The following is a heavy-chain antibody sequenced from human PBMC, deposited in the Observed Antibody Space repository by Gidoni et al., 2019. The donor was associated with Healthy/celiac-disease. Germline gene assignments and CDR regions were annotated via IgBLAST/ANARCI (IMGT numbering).Heavy chain of an antibody. CDR3: ATVRTGYSSGWYPFVG. CDR1: GYTLTELS. Sequence: HVQLVQSGAELTNPGASVNVSCKVSGYTLTELSMHWVRQAHGKGHEWKGGVAPEDGETIYAQKFQGSVTMTEETSTDTAYMELSSLGSEDTAVYYCATVRTGYSSGWYPFVGWGQGTLVTVSS. V-gene: IGHV1-24*01. J-gene: IGHJ4*02. CDR2: VAPEDGET. D-gene: IGHD6-19*01.